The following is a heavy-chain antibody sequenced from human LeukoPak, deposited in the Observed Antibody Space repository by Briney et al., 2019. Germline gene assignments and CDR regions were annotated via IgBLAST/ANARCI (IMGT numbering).Heavy chain of an antibody. CDR1: GGSISSYS. V-gene: IGHV4-34*01. D-gene: IGHD6-13*01. CDR3: ARGGYSITFDY. Sequence: SETLSLTCTVSGGSISSYSWNWIRQSPGKGLEWIGEINHSGSTNYNPSLKSRVTISVDTSKNQFSLKLSSVTAADTAVYYCARGGYSITFDYWGQGTLVTVSS. CDR2: INHSGST. J-gene: IGHJ4*02.